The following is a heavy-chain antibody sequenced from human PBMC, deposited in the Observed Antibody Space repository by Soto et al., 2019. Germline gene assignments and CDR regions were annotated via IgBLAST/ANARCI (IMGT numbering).Heavy chain of an antibody. CDR2: ISYDGSNK. Sequence: GGSLRLSCAASGFTFGSYAMHWVRQAPGKGLEWVAVISYDGSNKYYADSVKGRFTISRDNSKNTLYLQMNSLRAEDTAVYYCARDNRKWRLRALYGMDVWGQGTTVTVSS. D-gene: IGHD3-10*01. V-gene: IGHV3-30-3*01. J-gene: IGHJ6*02. CDR3: ARDNRKWRLRALYGMDV. CDR1: GFTFGSYA.